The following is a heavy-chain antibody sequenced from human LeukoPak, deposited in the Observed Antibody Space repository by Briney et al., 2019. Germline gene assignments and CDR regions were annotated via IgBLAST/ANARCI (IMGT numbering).Heavy chain of an antibody. CDR1: GGSISSGGYY. CDR3: ARDDRGLRY. V-gene: IGHV4-61*08. CDR2: IYYSGNT. D-gene: IGHD3-10*01. J-gene: IGHJ4*02. Sequence: YPSQTLSLTCTVSGGSISSGGYYWSWIRQPPGKGLEWIGYIYYSGNTNYNPSLKSRVTISVDTSKNQFSLKLSSVTAADTAVYYCARDDRGLRYWGQGTLVTVSS.